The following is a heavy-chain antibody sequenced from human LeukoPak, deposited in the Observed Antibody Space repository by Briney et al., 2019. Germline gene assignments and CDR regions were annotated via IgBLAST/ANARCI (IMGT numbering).Heavy chain of an antibody. CDR2: IYHSGST. V-gene: IGHV4-34*01. CDR1: GGSFSGYY. Sequence: PSETLSLTCAVYGGSFSGYYWSWIRQPPGKGMEWIGSIYHSGSTYYNPSLQSRVTISVDTSKNKFSRKLSSVTAADTAVYYCARDPERWGEGTLVTDSS. CDR3: ARDPER. J-gene: IGHJ4*02.